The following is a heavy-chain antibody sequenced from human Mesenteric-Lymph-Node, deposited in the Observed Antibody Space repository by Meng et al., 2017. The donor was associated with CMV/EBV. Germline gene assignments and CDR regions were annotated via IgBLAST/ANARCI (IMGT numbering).Heavy chain of an antibody. D-gene: IGHD3-22*01. J-gene: IGHJ4*02. CDR2: ISGSGGST. CDR1: GFTFSSYA. V-gene: IGHV3-23*01. CDR3: ARDGAQTYYYDTSGFFG. Sequence: GGSLRLSCAASGFTFSSYAMSWVRQAPGKGLEWVSAISGSGGSTYYADSVKGRFTISRDNSKNTLYLQMNSLRAEDTAVYYCARDGAQTYYYDTSGFFGWGQGTLVTVSS.